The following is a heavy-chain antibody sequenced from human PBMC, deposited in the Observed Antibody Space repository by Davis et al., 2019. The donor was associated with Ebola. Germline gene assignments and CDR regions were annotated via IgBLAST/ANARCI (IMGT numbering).Heavy chain of an antibody. CDR3: ARESGYCSSTSCSKQSFDY. CDR2: INPNTDDR. J-gene: IGHJ4*02. Sequence: ASVKVSCKASGYTFSAYYVHWVRQAPGQGLEWMGWINPNTDDRGYVQKFQDRVTMTRDTSINTVYMQLSGVTSDDTAVYFCARESGYCSSTSCSKQSFDYWGQGTLVTVSS. D-gene: IGHD2-2*01. CDR1: GYTFSAYY. V-gene: IGHV1-2*02.